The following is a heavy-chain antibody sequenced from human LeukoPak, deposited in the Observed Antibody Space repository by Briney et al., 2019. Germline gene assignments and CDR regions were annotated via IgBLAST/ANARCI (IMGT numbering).Heavy chain of an antibody. Sequence: GGSLRLSCAASGFTVSSNYMSWVRQAPGKGLEYVSVIYSGGSTYYADSVKGRFTISRDNSKNTLYLQMNSLRAEDTAVYYCAREMRMATLYYFDYWGQGTLVTVSS. CDR3: AREMRMATLYYFDY. CDR1: GFTVSSNY. J-gene: IGHJ4*02. V-gene: IGHV3-53*01. CDR2: IYSGGST. D-gene: IGHD5-24*01.